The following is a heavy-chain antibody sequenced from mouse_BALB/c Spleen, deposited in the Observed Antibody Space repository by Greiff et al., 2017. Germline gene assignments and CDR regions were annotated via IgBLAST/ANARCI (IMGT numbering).Heavy chain of an antibody. V-gene: IGHV2-9*02. D-gene: IGHD1-1*01. CDR3: ARAFITTVVVDY. Sequence: VQGVESGPGLVAPSQSLSITCTVSGFSLTSYGVHWVRQPPGKGLEWLGVIWAGGSTNYNSALMSRLSISKDNSKSQVFVKMNSLQTDDTAMYYCARAFITTVVVDYWGQGTTLTVSS. CDR1: GFSLTSYG. CDR2: IWAGGST. J-gene: IGHJ2*01.